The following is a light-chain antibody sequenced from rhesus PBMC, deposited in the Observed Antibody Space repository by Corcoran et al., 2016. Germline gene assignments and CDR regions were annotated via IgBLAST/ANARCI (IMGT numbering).Light chain of an antibody. J-gene: IGKJ4*01. CDR1: ENVNNY. CDR2: NAS. CDR3: QYGYGTLT. Sequence: DIQMTQSPSSLSASVGDRVTITCRASENVNNYLNWYQQKPGKAPKVLIYNASTLQSGVPSRFSGRGSVTEYTFTISSLQPEDVATYYCQYGYGTLTFGGGTKVEIK. V-gene: IGKV1-74*01.